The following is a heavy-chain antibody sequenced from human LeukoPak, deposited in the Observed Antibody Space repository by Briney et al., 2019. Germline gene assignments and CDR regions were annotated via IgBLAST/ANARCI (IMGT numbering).Heavy chain of an antibody. V-gene: IGHV4-39*01. CDR1: GGSIISSRYY. CDR3: ARHVSSALRIVVVTSDWYFDL. J-gene: IGHJ2*01. Sequence: SETLSLTCTVSGGSIISSRYYWGWIRQPPGKGLEWIGTVFYSGNTYYNPSFESRVTISVGTSKNQFSLNLSSVTAADTALYYCARHVSSALRIVVVTSDWYFDLWGRGTLVTVSS. CDR2: VFYSGNT. D-gene: IGHD2-21*02.